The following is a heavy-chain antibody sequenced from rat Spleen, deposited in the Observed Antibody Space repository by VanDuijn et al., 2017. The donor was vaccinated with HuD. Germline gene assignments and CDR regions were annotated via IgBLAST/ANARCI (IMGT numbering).Heavy chain of an antibody. CDR2: ISYDGSST. V-gene: IGHV5-29*01. J-gene: IGHJ3*01. Sequence: EVQLVESGGGLVQPGRSLKLSCAASGFTFSNYGMAWVRQAPTKGLEWVATISYDGSSTYYRDSVKGRFTISRDNAKSTLYLQMDSLRSEDTATYYCARHGGTTVATIIWFAYWGQGTLVTVSS. D-gene: IGHD1-8*01. CDR1: GFTFSNYG. CDR3: ARHGGTTVATIIWFAY.